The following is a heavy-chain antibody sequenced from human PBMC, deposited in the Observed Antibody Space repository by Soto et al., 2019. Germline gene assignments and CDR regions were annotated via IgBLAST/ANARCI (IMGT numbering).Heavy chain of an antibody. CDR3: ASQGLTNYYGYGMDV. CDR2: IIPIFGTA. CDR1: GGTFSSYA. Sequence: QVQLVQSGPEVKKPGSSVKVSCKASGGTFSSYAISWLRQAPGQGVEWMGGIIPIFGTANYAQKFQGRVTMTADESTSTADMERSSLRAEAAAVYYCASQGLTNYYGYGMDVWGQGTTVTVSS. J-gene: IGHJ6*02. V-gene: IGHV1-69*01. D-gene: IGHD3-22*01.